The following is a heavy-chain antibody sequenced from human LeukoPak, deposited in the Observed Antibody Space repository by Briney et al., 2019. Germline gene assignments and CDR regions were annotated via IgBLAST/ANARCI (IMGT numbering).Heavy chain of an antibody. CDR2: ISYDGSNK. V-gene: IGHV3-30*04. CDR3: AKDPGSSGYYDY. D-gene: IGHD3-22*01. CDR1: GFTFSSYA. J-gene: IGHJ4*02. Sequence: PGGSLRLSCAASGFTFSSYAMHWVRQAPGKGLEWVAVISYDGSNKYYADSVKGRFTISRDNSKNTLYLQMNSLRAEDTAVYYCAKDPGSSGYYDYWGQGTLVTVSS.